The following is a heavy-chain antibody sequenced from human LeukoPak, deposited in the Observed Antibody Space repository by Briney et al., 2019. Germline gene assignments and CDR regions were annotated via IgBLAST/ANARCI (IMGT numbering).Heavy chain of an antibody. Sequence: NPSETLSLTCSVSGGSISSYYWSWIRQPPGKGLEWIGYIYYSGSTNYNPSLKSRVTISVDTSKNQFSLKLRSVTAADTAVYYCARGSPAIFGVVIMNFGVDYWGQGALVTVSS. V-gene: IGHV4-59*01. J-gene: IGHJ4*02. CDR1: GGSISSYY. CDR3: ARGSPAIFGVVIMNFGVDY. D-gene: IGHD3-3*01. CDR2: IYYSGST.